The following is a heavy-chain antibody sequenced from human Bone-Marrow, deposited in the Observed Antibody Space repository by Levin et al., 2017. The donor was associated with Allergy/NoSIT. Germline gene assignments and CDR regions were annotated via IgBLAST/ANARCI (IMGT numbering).Heavy chain of an antibody. CDR1: GASISSTYR. CDR3: ARSFRSTGLRRGPLDY. J-gene: IGHJ4*02. Sequence: SSETLSLTCAVSGASISSTYRWTWVRQSPGKGLEWLGEIYASGTTDYSPSLRSPNADYNPSLTGRAVISVDKSKNQFSLKMSSVTAADTAVYYWARSFRSTGLRRGPLDYWGPGTLVTVSS. V-gene: IGHV4-4*02. CDR2: IYASGTTDYSPSLRSPNA. D-gene: IGHD6-25*01.